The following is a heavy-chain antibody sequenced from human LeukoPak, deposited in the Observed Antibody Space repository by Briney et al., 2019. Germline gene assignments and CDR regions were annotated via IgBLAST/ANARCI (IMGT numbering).Heavy chain of an antibody. CDR1: GFTFSNYW. Sequence: GGSLRLSCAASGFTFSNYWMSWVRQAPGKGLELVAYIKEDGSVKKYVDSVKGRFNIYRDNAKNSLILQMDSLRDEDTAVYYCTRDNSYNYNYKGMDVWGQGTTVTVS. V-gene: IGHV3-7*01. CDR3: TRDNSYNYNYKGMDV. J-gene: IGHJ6*02. CDR2: IKEDGSVK. D-gene: IGHD2-2*02.